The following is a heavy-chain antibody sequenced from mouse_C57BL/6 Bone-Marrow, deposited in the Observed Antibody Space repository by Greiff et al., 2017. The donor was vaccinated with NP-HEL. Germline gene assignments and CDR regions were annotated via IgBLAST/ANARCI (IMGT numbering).Heavy chain of an antibody. J-gene: IGHJ3*01. CDR2: INYDGSST. Sequence: EVKLVESEGGLVQPGSSMKLSCTASGFTFSDYYMAWVRQVPEKGLEWVANINYDGSSTYYLDSLKSRFILSRGNAKNILYLQMSSLKSEDTATYYCARADGYYGAWFAYWGQGTLVTVSA. CDR1: GFTFSDYY. CDR3: ARADGYYGAWFAY. D-gene: IGHD2-3*01. V-gene: IGHV5-16*01.